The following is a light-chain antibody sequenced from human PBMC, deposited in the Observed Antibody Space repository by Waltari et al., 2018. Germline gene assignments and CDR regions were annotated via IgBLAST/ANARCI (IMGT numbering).Light chain of an antibody. CDR1: QGISSY. Sequence: IQLTQSPSSLSASVGDRVTITCRASQGISSYLAWYQQKPGKAPKLLIYAASTLQSGVPSRFSGSGSGTDFTLKISRVEAEDVGVYYCMQGIHLPFTFGPGTKVDIK. CDR2: AAS. CDR3: MQGIHLPFT. V-gene: IGKV1-9*01. J-gene: IGKJ3*01.